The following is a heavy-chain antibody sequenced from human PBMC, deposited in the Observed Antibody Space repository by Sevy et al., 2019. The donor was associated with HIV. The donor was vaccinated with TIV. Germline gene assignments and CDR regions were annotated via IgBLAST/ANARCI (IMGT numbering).Heavy chain of an antibody. D-gene: IGHD2-15*01. CDR2: ISSSGDIR. J-gene: IGHJ4*02. V-gene: IGHV3-48*01. CDR3: ARGGYCSGGSCFDH. Sequence: GESLKISCAASEFTFSTYAMNWVRQAPGKGLEWVSYISSSGDIRYYADSVKGRFTISRDNAKKSLYLQMNNLRVEDTAVYYCARGGYCSGGSCFDHWGQGTLVTVSS. CDR1: EFTFSTYA.